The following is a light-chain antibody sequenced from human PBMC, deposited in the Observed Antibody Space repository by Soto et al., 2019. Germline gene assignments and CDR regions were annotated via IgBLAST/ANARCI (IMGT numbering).Light chain of an antibody. CDR2: DAS. V-gene: IGKV1-33*01. CDR1: QDISNY. CDR3: QQYDNLFT. Sequence: DIQMTQSPSSLSASVGDRVTITCQASQDISNYLNWYQQKPGKAPKLLIYDASNLETEVPSRFSGSGSGTDFTFTISSLQPEDIATYYCQQYDNLFTFGPGTKVYIK. J-gene: IGKJ3*01.